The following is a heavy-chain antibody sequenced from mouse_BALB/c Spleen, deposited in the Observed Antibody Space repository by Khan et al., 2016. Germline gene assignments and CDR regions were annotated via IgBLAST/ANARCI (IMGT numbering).Heavy chain of an antibody. J-gene: IGHJ3*01. D-gene: IGHD1-2*01. CDR3: RRLHYYGRFAY. Sequence: EVELVESGGGLVQPGGSLKLSCAASGFDFSRYWMSWVRQAPGKGLEWIGELNPDSSTINYKPSLKDKFIISIDNAKNTLYLQLSQVRSEDTALYYWRRLHYYGRFAYWGQGTLVTVSA. CDR1: GFDFSRYW. V-gene: IGHV4-1*02. CDR2: LNPDSSTI.